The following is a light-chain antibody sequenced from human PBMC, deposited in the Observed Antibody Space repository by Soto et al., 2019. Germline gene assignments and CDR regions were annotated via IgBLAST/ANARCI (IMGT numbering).Light chain of an antibody. CDR2: DAS. CDR3: QQYNSYRWT. V-gene: IGKV1-5*01. CDR1: QSISSW. Sequence: IQMTQSPSTLSASVGDRCTITCRASQSISSWLAWYQQKPGKAPKLLIYDASSLESGVPSRFSGSGSGTEFTLTISSMQPDDFATYYCQQYNSYRWTFGQGTKVDIK. J-gene: IGKJ1*01.